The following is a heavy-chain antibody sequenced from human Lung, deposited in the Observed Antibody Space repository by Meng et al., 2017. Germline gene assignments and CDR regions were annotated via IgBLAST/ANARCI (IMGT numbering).Heavy chain of an antibody. D-gene: IGHD2-21*01. CDR2: IYHSGST. J-gene: IGHJ4*02. V-gene: IGHV4-4*02. Sequence: QVQLQAAGPGLVKPSGTLSITCAVSGGSISSDNWWSWVRQPPGKGLEWIGEIYHSGSTNYNPSLKSRITISVDKPKNQFSLTLSSVTAADTAVYYCTKNDFYCLGYWGQGTLVTVSS. CDR3: TKNDFYCLGY. CDR1: GGSISSDNW.